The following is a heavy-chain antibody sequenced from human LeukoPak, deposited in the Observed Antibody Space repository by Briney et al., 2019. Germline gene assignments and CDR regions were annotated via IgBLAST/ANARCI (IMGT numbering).Heavy chain of an antibody. D-gene: IGHD2-2*02. V-gene: IGHV1-2*02. CDR2: INPKSGGT. CDR1: GYTFTVYY. CDR3: ARGKHAAKIVVVPAAIHFDY. Sequence: ASVKVSSKASGYTFTVYYMHWVRQAPGEGVERMGWINPKSGGTNYAQKFQGRVTMTRDTSISTAYMELSRLRSDDTAVYYCARGKHAAKIVVVPAAIHFDYWGQGTLVTVSS. J-gene: IGHJ4*02.